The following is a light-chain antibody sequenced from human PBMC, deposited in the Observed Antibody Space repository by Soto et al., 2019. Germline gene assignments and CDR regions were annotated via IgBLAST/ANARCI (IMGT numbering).Light chain of an antibody. CDR2: DAS. CDR3: QQRYYGYT. V-gene: IGKV3-11*01. J-gene: IGKJ2*01. Sequence: EIVLTQSPATLSLSPGESATLSCRASQSVGSFLGWYQQKPGQAPRLLIYDASNRATGIPARFSGSGSGTDFTLTISSLEPDDFAVYYCQQRYYGYTFGQGTNVEIK. CDR1: QSVGSF.